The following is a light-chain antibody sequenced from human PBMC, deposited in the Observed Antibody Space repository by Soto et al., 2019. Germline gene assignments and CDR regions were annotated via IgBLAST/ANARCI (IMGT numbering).Light chain of an antibody. J-gene: IGKJ2*02. CDR2: AAS. CDR1: QGYRSD. CDR3: LQDHNYQWT. Sequence: AFQVTQSPSSLSASVGDRVTITCRAIQGYRSDLSWYQQKPGKAPKLLIYAASDLQGEVPSRFSGSGSGTDFTLTISSVQAEDSATYYCLQDHNYQWTFGQGTKLEIK. V-gene: IGKV1-6*01.